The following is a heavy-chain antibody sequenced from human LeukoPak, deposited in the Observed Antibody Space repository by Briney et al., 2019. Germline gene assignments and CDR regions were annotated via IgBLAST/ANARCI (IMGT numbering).Heavy chain of an antibody. CDR1: GYTFSTYG. V-gene: IGHV1-18*01. D-gene: IGHD4-17*01. J-gene: IGHJ4*02. CDR2: ISAQNGNT. CDR3: ARDRFTLYGDYGY. Sequence: GASAKVSCKASGYTFSTYGISWVRQAPGQGLEWMGWISAQNGNTNYAQKFQGRVTLTTDTSTSTAYMELRSLRSDDSAVYYCARDRFTLYGDYGYWGQGTLVTVSS.